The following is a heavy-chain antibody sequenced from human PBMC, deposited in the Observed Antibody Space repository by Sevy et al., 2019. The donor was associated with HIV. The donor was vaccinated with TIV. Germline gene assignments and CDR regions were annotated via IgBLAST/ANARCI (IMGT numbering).Heavy chain of an antibody. J-gene: IGHJ4*02. CDR1: GFTFSIYT. D-gene: IGHD2-15*01. Sequence: GGSLRLSCAASGFTFSIYTMSWVRQAPGKGLEWVSTFCYDGSNIYYADSVKGRFTISRDNSRNTVYLQMNSLRAEDTAVYYCVSEVSTQPYDYWGQGTMVTVSS. CDR2: FCYDGSNI. CDR3: VSEVSTQPYDY. V-gene: IGHV3-23*01.